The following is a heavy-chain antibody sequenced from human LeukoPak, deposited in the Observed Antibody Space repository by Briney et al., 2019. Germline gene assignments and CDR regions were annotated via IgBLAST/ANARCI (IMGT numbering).Heavy chain of an antibody. Sequence: PGRSLRLSCAASGFTFSSYGMHWVCQAPGKGLEWVAVISTDGSNKYYEDSVKGRFSISRDNSKNTLYLQMDSLRTEDTAVYYCAKVVRAGTHYFDYWGQGTLVTVSS. D-gene: IGHD2-15*01. J-gene: IGHJ4*02. CDR1: GFTFSSYG. CDR2: ISTDGSNK. CDR3: AKVVRAGTHYFDY. V-gene: IGHV3-30*18.